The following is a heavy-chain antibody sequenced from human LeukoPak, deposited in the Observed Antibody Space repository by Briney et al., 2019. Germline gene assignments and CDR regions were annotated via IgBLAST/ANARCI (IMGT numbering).Heavy chain of an antibody. Sequence: ASVKVSCKASGYTFTSYDLNWVRQPTGPGLEWMGWMNPNSGNTGYAQKFQSRVTTTRNTSISTAYMELSSLRSEDTAVYYCAMGGGSYYYYYGMDVWGQGTTVTVSS. CDR1: GYTFTSYD. V-gene: IGHV1-8*01. CDR3: AMGGGSYYYYYGMDV. J-gene: IGHJ6*02. CDR2: MNPNSGNT. D-gene: IGHD2-15*01.